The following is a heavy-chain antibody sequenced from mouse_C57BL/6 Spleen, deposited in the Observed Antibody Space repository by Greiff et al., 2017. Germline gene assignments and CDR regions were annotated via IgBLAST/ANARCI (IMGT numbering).Heavy chain of an antibody. CDR3: TRGGITTVLDY. V-gene: IGHV1-15*01. CDR2: IDPETGGT. Sequence: VQLQQSGAELVRPGASVTLSCKASGYTFTDYEMHWVKPTPVHGLEWIGAIDPETGGTAYNQKFKGKAILTADKSSSTAYMELRSLTSEDSAVYYCTRGGITTVLDYWGQGTTLTVSS. D-gene: IGHD1-1*01. J-gene: IGHJ2*01. CDR1: GYTFTDYE.